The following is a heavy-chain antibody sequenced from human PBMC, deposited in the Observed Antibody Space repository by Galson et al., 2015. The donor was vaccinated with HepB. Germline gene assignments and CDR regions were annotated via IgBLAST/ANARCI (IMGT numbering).Heavy chain of an antibody. CDR2: ISSSGNTI. CDR3: AREIITIFGVVTIRKARDAFDI. D-gene: IGHD3-3*01. J-gene: IGHJ3*02. CDR1: GFTFSDYY. Sequence: SLRLSCAASGFTFSDYYMSWIRQAPGKGLEWVSYISSSGNTIYYADSVKGRFTISRDNAKNSLHLQMNSLRAEDTAVYYCAREIITIFGVVTIRKARDAFDIWGQGTMVTVS. V-gene: IGHV3-11*01.